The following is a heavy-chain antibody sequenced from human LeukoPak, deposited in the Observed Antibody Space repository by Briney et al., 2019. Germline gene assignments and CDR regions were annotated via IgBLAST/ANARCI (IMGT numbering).Heavy chain of an antibody. V-gene: IGHV3-23*01. D-gene: IGHD3-10*02. CDR2: ISGSGGTT. CDR3: AELGITMIGGV. CDR1: GFTFSNYA. J-gene: IGHJ6*04. Sequence: GGSLRLSCAASGFTFSNYAMSWVRQAPGKGLEWVSTISGSGGTTYYADSVKGRFTISRDNAKNSLYLQMNSLRAEDTAVYYCAELGITMIGGVWGKGTTVTISS.